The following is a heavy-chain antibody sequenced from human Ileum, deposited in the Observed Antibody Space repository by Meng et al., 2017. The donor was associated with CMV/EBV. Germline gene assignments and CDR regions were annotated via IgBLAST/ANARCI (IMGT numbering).Heavy chain of an antibody. CDR2: IYHGGST. V-gene: IGHV4-4*07. CDR1: GDSITSFY. D-gene: IGHD3-16*01. J-gene: IGHJ4*02. CDR3: ARGPGGFGDFNFDY. Sequence: QAHLQESGPGLVKPSETLSLTCTVSGDSITSFYWSWIRQPAGKALEWIGRIYHGGSTNYNPSLKSRVTLSVDTSKNQFSMRLTSVTAADTAVYYCARGPGGFGDFNFDYWGQGTLVTVSS.